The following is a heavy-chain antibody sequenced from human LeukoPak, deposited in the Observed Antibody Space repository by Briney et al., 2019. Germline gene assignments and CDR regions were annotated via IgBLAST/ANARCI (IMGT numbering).Heavy chain of an antibody. CDR2: ISSSGSTI. D-gene: IGHD4-17*01. CDR1: GFTFSSYD. Sequence: GGSLRLSCAASGFTFSSYDMNWVRQAPGKGLEWVSYISSSGSTIYYADSVKGRFTISRDNAKNSLYLQMNSLRAEDTAVYYCARQPAGDYTPWHYYYYMDVWGKGTTVTVSS. V-gene: IGHV3-48*03. J-gene: IGHJ6*03. CDR3: ARQPAGDYTPWHYYYYMDV.